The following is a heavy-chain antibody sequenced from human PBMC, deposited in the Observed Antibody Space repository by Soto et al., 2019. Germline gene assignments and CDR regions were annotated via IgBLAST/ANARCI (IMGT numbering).Heavy chain of an antibody. V-gene: IGHV1-18*01. CDR1: GYTFPNYG. Sequence: ASVKVSCKASGYTFPNYGITWVRQAPGQGLEWMGWISAYKTNIKYAQKFQGRVTLTTDTSTSTAYMELRSLRSDDTAIYYCVRDVDGSGAYYTDFWGQGNLVTVSS. J-gene: IGHJ4*02. CDR2: ISAYKTNI. D-gene: IGHD3-10*01. CDR3: VRDVDGSGAYYTDF.